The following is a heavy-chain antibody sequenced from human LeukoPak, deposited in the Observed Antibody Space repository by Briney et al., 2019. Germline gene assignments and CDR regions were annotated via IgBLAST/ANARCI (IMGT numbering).Heavy chain of an antibody. D-gene: IGHD4-11*01. V-gene: IGHV1-69*13. CDR1: GGTFSSYA. Sequence: GASVKVSYKASGGTFSSYAISWVRQAPGQGLEWMGGIIPIFGTANYAQKFQGRVTITADESTSTAYMELSSLRSEDTAVYYCAREAYSNYGYDYWGQGTLVTVSS. J-gene: IGHJ4*02. CDR3: AREAYSNYGYDY. CDR2: IIPIFGTA.